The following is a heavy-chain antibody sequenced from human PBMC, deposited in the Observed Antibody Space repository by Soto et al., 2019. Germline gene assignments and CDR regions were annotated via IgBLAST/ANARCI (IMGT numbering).Heavy chain of an antibody. CDR1: AGTFSSYA. CDR3: ARGVAVAAPRDY. D-gene: IGHD6-19*01. Sequence: QGQLVQSGAEVKKPGSSVKVSCTASAGTFSSYAISWVRQAPGQGLEWMGGIIPILGTANYAQKFQGRVTITADESTSTAYMELSSLSSEDTAVYSCARGVAVAAPRDYWGQGTLVTFSS. J-gene: IGHJ4*02. CDR2: IIPILGTA. V-gene: IGHV1-69*01.